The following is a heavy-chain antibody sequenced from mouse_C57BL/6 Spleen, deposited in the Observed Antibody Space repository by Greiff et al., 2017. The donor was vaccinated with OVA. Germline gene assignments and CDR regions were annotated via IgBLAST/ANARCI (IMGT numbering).Heavy chain of an antibody. CDR1: GFTFSDYG. CDR3: ARKYYGNYGDAMDY. CDR2: ISSGSSTI. V-gene: IGHV5-17*01. D-gene: IGHD2-1*01. Sequence: EVQLVESGGGLVKPGGSLKLSCAASGFTFSDYGMHWVRQAPEKGLEWVAYISSGSSTIYYADTVKGRFTISRDNAKNTLFLQMTSLRSEDTAVYYCARKYYGNYGDAMDYWGQGTSVTVSS. J-gene: IGHJ4*01.